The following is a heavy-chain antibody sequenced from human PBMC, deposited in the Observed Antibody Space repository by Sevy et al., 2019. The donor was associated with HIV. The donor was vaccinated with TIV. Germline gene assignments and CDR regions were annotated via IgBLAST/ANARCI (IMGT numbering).Heavy chain of an antibody. V-gene: IGHV3-23*01. Sequence: GGSLRLSCAASGFTFSSYAMSWVRQAPGKGLEWVSAISGSGGSTYYADSVKGRFTISRDNSKNTLYLQMNSLRAEDTAVYYCATTPPADSQKFHYYYYYMDVWGKGTTVTVSS. CDR2: ISGSGGST. CDR1: GFTFSSYA. J-gene: IGHJ6*03. CDR3: ATTPPADSQKFHYYYYYMDV.